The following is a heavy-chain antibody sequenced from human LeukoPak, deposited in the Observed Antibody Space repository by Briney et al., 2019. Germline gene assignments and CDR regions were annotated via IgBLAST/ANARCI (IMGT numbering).Heavy chain of an antibody. Sequence: GGSLRLSCAASGFTFSDYYMSWIRQAPGKGLEWVSYISSSGSTIYYADSVKGRFTISRDNAKNSLYLQMNSLRAEDTAVYYCARSAPDSSSWYVPNWFDPWGQETLVTVSS. CDR2: ISSSGSTI. CDR1: GFTFSDYY. CDR3: ARSAPDSSSWYVPNWFDP. V-gene: IGHV3-11*04. D-gene: IGHD6-13*01. J-gene: IGHJ5*02.